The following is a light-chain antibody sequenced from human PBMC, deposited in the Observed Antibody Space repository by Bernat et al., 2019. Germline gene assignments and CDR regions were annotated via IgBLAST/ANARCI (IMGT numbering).Light chain of an antibody. CDR2: LEGSGSY. CDR3: ETWDSNTHWV. CDR1: SGHSSYI. J-gene: IGLJ3*02. V-gene: IGLV4-60*03. Sequence: QPVLTQSSSASASLGSSVKLTCTLSSGHSSYIIAWHQQQPGKAPRYLMKLEGSGSYNKGSGVPDRFSGSSSGADRYLTISNLQSEDEGDYYCETWDSNTHWVFGGGTKLTVL.